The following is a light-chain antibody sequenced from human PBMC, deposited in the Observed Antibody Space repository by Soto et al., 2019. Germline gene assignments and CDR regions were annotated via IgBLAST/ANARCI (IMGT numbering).Light chain of an antibody. CDR1: QSVSSN. V-gene: IGKV3-15*01. CDR3: QQYNNWPRT. J-gene: IGKJ1*01. Sequence: ELMMTQSPATLSMSPGERATLSCRASQSVSSNLAWYQQKPGQAPRLLIYGASTRATGIPARFSGSGSGTEFTLTISSLQSEDFAVYYCQQYNNWPRTFGQGTKVDIK. CDR2: GAS.